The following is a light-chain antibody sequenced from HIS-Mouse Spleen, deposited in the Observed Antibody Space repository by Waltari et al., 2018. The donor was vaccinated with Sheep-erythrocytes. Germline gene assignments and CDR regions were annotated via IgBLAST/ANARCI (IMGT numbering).Light chain of an antibody. J-gene: IGLJ3*02. CDR3: CSYAGSSTWV. CDR2: EGS. V-gene: IGLV2-23*01. CDR1: SSDVGSYNL. Sequence: QSALTQPRSVSGSPGQSITISCTGTSSDVGSYNLVSWYQQHPGKAPKLRIYEGSKRPSGVSNRVSGSKSGNTASLTISGLQAEDEADYYCCSYAGSSTWVFGGGTKLTVL.